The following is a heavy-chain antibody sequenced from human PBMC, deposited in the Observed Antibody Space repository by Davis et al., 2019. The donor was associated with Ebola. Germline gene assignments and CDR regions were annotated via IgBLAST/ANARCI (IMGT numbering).Heavy chain of an antibody. Sequence: GESLKISCAASGFTFSSYAMHWVRQAPGKGLEWVAVISYDGSNKYYADSVKGRFTITRDNSKNTLYLQMNSRRAEDTAVYYCAKPLGGRGDDAFDIWGQGTMVTVSS. CDR3: AKPLGGRGDDAFDI. CDR1: GFTFSSYA. CDR2: ISYDGSNK. D-gene: IGHD3-16*01. J-gene: IGHJ3*02. V-gene: IGHV3-30*18.